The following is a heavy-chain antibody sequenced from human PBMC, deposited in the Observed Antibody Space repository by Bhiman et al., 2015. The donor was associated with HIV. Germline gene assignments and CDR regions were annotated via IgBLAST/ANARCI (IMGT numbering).Heavy chain of an antibody. J-gene: IGHJ3*01. CDR3: ARGDYYDTSGSFSDAFDV. V-gene: IGHV3-7*01. CDR2: IKPDGSEK. CDR1: GFTFGSYW. D-gene: IGHD3-22*01. Sequence: EVQLVESGGGLAQPGGSLRLSCAASGFTFGSYWMSWVRQAPGKGLEWVANIKPDGSEKFFVDSVKGRFTLSRDNAKNSLYLQMNSLRAEDTAVYYCARGDYYDTSGSFSDAFDVWGQGTMVTVSS.